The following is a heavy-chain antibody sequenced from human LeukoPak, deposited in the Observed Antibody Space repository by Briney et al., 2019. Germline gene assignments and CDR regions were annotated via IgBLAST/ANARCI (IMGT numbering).Heavy chain of an antibody. J-gene: IGHJ5*02. CDR1: GFTFNSYG. Sequence: PGGSLRLSCAASGFTFNSYGIHWVRQAPGKGLEWVAFIRYDGSSKYYVDSVKGRFTISRDNSKNTLYLQMNSLRAEDTAVYYCARLGLVVAAPWGQGTLVTVSS. V-gene: IGHV3-30*02. CDR2: IRYDGSSK. CDR3: ARLGLVVAAP. D-gene: IGHD2-15*01.